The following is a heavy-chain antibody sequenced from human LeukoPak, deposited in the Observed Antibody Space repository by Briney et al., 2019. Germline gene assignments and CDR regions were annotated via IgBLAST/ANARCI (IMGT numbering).Heavy chain of an antibody. CDR3: AKVLNYYAPFDY. V-gene: IGHV3-23*01. D-gene: IGHD3-10*01. J-gene: IGHJ4*02. CDR2: VSGGGST. CDR1: GFTFSNYA. Sequence: GGSLRLSCAASGFTFSNYAMNWVRQAPGRGLEWVSAVSGGGSTYYADPVKGRFTITRDNSRNTLYLEMNSLRADDTAVYYCAKVLNYYAPFDYWGQGTLVTVSS.